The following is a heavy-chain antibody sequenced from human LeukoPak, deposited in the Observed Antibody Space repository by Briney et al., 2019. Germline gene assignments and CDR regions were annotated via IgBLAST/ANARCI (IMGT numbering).Heavy chain of an antibody. CDR3: TTDRGSV. Sequence: GGSLRLSCAASGFTFTNVWMSWARQTPWKGLEWVGRIKSKSDGETTDYAATVKGRFTISRDEAKTMVDLQMNIRKSEDTAVYYCTTDRGSVWGKGTLVTVSS. CDR2: IKSKSDGETT. CDR1: GFTFTNVW. J-gene: IGHJ4*02. V-gene: IGHV3-15*01.